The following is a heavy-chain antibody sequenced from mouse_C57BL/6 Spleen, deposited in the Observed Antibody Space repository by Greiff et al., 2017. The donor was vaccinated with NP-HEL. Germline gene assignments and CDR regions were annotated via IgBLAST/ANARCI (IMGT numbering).Heavy chain of an antibody. Sequence: QVHVKQPGAELVKPGASVKLSCKASGYTFTSYWMQWVKQRPGQGLEWIGEIDPSDSYTNYNQKFKGKATLTVDTSSSTAYMQLSSLTSEDSAVYYCARDGTGTPLAYWGQGTLVTVSA. J-gene: IGHJ3*01. CDR1: GYTFTSYW. D-gene: IGHD4-1*01. V-gene: IGHV1-50*01. CDR2: IDPSDSYT. CDR3: ARDGTGTPLAY.